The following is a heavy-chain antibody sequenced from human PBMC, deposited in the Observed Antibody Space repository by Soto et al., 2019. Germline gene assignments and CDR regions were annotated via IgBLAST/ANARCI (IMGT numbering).Heavy chain of an antibody. CDR2: ISHDGSVT. CDR3: AKDWGSSGWYNWFDP. CDR1: GFTFSTSG. Sequence: QVQMVESGGGVVQPGTSLRLSCANSGFTFSTSGMHWVRQAPGKGLEWVAMISHDGSVTYYTDSVQGRFTISRDTPKNTLYLQMNSLRDEDTAIYYCAKDWGSSGWYNWFDPWGQGTRVTVS. V-gene: IGHV3-30*18. D-gene: IGHD6-13*01. J-gene: IGHJ5*02.